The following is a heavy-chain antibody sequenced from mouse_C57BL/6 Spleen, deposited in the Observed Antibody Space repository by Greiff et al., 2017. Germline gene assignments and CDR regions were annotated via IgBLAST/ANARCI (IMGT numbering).Heavy chain of an antibody. V-gene: IGHV1-55*01. CDR1: GYTFTSYW. J-gene: IGHJ4*01. Sequence: QVQLQQPGAELVKPGASVKMSCKASGYTFTSYWITWVKQRPGQGLEWIGDIYPGSGSTNYNEKFKSKATLTVDTSSSTDYMQLSSLTSEDSAVYDCARGYSSTQGYAMDYWGQGTSVTVSS. CDR3: ARGYSSTQGYAMDY. CDR2: IYPGSGST. D-gene: IGHD1-1*01.